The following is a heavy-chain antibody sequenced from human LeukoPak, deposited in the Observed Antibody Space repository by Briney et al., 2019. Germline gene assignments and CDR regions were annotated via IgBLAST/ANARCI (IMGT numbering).Heavy chain of an antibody. CDR3: AKEGGLPVFYYFDY. CDR1: GFTFDDYA. Sequence: GGSLRLSCAASGFTFDDYAMHWVRQAPGKGLEWVSLISWDGGSTYYADSVKGRLTISRDNSKNSLYLQMNSLRAEDTALYYCAKEGGLPVFYYFDYWGQGTLVTVSS. J-gene: IGHJ4*02. V-gene: IGHV3-43D*03. D-gene: IGHD3-16*01. CDR2: ISWDGGST.